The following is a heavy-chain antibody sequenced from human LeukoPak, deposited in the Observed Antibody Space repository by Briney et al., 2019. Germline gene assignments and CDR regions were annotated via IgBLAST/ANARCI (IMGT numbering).Heavy chain of an antibody. Sequence: GGSLRLSCAASGFTFSSYAMHWVRQAPGKGLEWVAVISYDGSNKYYADSVKGRFTISRDNSKNTLYLQMNSLRAEDTAVYYCAKDVVRYYFDYWGQGTLVTVSS. V-gene: IGHV3-30-3*01. D-gene: IGHD2-2*01. CDR2: ISYDGSNK. CDR3: AKDVVRYYFDY. J-gene: IGHJ4*02. CDR1: GFTFSSYA.